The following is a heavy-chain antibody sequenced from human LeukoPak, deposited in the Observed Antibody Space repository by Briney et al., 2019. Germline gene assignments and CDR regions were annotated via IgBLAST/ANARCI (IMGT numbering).Heavy chain of an antibody. CDR1: GFTLRTSW. V-gene: IGHV3-7*04. D-gene: IGHD2-8*02. J-gene: IGHJ4*02. CDR3: ARGGVPFAECAY. Sequence: GGSLRLSCAASGFTLRTSWMSWVRQAPGKGLEWVANIDQDGSADYYADSVKGRFTISRDNGENSLYLQMSNLRAEDTAVYFCARGGVPFAECAYWGRGTLVTVSS. CDR2: IDQDGSAD.